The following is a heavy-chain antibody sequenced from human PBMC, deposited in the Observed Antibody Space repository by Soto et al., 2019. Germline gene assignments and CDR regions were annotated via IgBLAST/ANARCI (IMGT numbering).Heavy chain of an antibody. CDR3: ARGMAGDFWSGYYWSAEYFQH. V-gene: IGHV1-69*13. CDR2: IVPIVDTA. Sequence: SVKVSCKTSGGTFSSYAISWVRQAPGQGLEWMGGIVPIVDTATYAQKFQGRVTITADESTSTAYMELSRLRSDDTAVYYCARGMAGDFWSGYYWSAEYFQHWGQGTLVTVSS. CDR1: GGTFSSYA. D-gene: IGHD3-3*01. J-gene: IGHJ1*01.